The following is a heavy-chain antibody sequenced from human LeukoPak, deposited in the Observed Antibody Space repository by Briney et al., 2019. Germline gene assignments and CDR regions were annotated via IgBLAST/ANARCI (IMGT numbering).Heavy chain of an antibody. CDR3: VKYSSGWYFDY. J-gene: IGHJ4*02. CDR2: ISSSSSTI. CDR1: GFTFSSYS. Sequence: GGSLRLSCAASGFTFSSYSMNWVRQAPGKGLEWVSYISSSSSTIYYADSVKGRFTISRDNAKNSLYLQMDSLRAEDTAVYYCVKYSSGWYFDYWGQGTLVTVSS. D-gene: IGHD6-19*01. V-gene: IGHV3-48*01.